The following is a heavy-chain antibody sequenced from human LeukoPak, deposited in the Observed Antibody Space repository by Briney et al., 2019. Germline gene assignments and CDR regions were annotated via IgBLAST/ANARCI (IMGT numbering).Heavy chain of an antibody. Sequence: GGSLRLSCAASGFTFSSYSMNWVRQAPGKGLEWVSSISSSSSYIYYADSVKGRFTISRDNAKNSLYLQMNSLRAEDTAVYYCARVRDGYNSADDAFDIWGQGTMVTVSS. CDR2: ISSSSSYI. CDR3: ARVRDGYNSADDAFDI. CDR1: GFTFSSYS. D-gene: IGHD5-24*01. J-gene: IGHJ3*02. V-gene: IGHV3-21*01.